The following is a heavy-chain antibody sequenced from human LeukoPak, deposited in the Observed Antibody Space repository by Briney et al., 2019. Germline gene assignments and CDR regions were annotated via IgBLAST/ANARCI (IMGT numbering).Heavy chain of an antibody. CDR2: INWNGGST. Sequence: PGGSLRLSCAASGFRFDDYGMNWVRQVPGKGLEWISGINWNGGSTGYGDSVKGRFTISRDNAENSLYLQMYSLRAEDTALYYCARAVDNYYGSGSYAYWGQGALVTVSS. CDR1: GFRFDDYG. CDR3: ARAVDNYYGSGSYAY. D-gene: IGHD3-10*01. J-gene: IGHJ4*02. V-gene: IGHV3-20*04.